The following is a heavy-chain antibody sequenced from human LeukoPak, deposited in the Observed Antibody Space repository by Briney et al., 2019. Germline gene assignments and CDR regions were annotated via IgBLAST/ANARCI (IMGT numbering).Heavy chain of an antibody. J-gene: IGHJ4*02. CDR2: IYSGGST. V-gene: IGHV3-66*01. CDR1: GFTVSSNY. CDR3: ARERQSSSWSHFDY. D-gene: IGHD6-13*01. Sequence: GGSLRLSCAASGFTVSSNYMSWVRQAPGKGLEWVSVIYSGGSTYYADSVKGRLTISRDNSKNTLYLQMNSLRAEDTAVYYCARERQSSSWSHFDYWGQGTLVTVSS.